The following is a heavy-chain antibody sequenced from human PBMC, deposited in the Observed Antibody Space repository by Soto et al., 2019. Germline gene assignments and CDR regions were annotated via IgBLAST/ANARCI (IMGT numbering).Heavy chain of an antibody. CDR2: ISGTGSNT. CDR1: GFTFGASA. J-gene: IGHJ5*02. D-gene: IGHD2-21*01. Sequence: GGSLRLSCAASGFTFGASAMTWIRRAQGKGLEWVSAISGTGSNTYYTHSVKGRFTISRDNSRNTLFLHMNSLRVDDTAVYYCAKDRGGIVPDWFDPWGQGTLVTVSS. V-gene: IGHV3-23*01. CDR3: AKDRGGIVPDWFDP.